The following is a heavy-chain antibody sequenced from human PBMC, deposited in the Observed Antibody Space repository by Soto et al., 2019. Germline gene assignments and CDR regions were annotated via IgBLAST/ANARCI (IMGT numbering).Heavy chain of an antibody. CDR3: AKDRFDSGWICPGH. CDR2: VSNDGSNK. CDR1: GFTFSNYG. Sequence: GGSLRLSCAAFGFTFSNYGIHWVRQAPGKGLEWLAVVSNDGSNKYYADSVRGRFTISRDNSKNTLYLQMNSLRAEDTAVYYCAKDRFDSGWICPGHWGQGTLVTVSS. D-gene: IGHD6-19*01. J-gene: IGHJ4*02. V-gene: IGHV3-30*18.